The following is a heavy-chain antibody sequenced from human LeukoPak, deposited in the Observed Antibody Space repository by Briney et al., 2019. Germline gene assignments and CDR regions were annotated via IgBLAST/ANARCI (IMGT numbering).Heavy chain of an antibody. CDR1: GFTFSNYW. CDR3: ARRKVLPATRKESDYDDYVMDV. CDR2: IGSEWSST. V-gene: IGHV3-74*01. Sequence: GGSLRLSCAASGFTFSNYWMHWVRQAPGKGLVWVSRIGSEWSSTSYADSAKGRFTISRDNAKNTLYLQMNSLRDEDTAVYFCARRKVLPATRKESDYDDYVMDVWGQGTTVTVSS. J-gene: IGHJ6*02. D-gene: IGHD2-15*01.